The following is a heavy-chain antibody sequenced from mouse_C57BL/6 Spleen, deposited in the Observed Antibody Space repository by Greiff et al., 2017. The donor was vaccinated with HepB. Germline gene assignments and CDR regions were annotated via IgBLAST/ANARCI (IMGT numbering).Heavy chain of an antibody. J-gene: IGHJ4*01. CDR3: ERQSDGHMDD. Sequence: EVMLVESGGDLVKPGGSLKLSCAASGFTFSSYGMSWVRQTPDKRLEWVATISSGGSYTYYPDSVKGRFTISRDNAKNTLYLQMSSLKSEDTAMYYCERQSDGHMDDWGQGTSVTVSS. CDR2: ISSGGSYT. D-gene: IGHD2-3*01. CDR1: GFTFSSYG. V-gene: IGHV5-6*02.